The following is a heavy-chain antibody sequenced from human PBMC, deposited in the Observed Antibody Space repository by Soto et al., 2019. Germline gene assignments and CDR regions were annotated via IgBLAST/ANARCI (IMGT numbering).Heavy chain of an antibody. J-gene: IGHJ4*02. CDR1: GFNFNDLW. V-gene: IGHV5-51*01. CDR3: SRGLTSISNTYHFDC. Sequence: GETLPTSCFCSGFNFNDLWIVWGLQIPGKGLDCMRIIYPYDSDTRYSPSFRSQVTITADWSVSTGYLQWSNLMASDTAIYYCSRGLTSISNTYHFDCWGQGTMVTVSS. CDR2: IYPYDSDT. D-gene: IGHD1-1*01.